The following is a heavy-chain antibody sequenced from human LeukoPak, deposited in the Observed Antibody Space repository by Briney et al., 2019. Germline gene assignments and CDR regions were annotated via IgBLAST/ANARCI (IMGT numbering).Heavy chain of an antibody. V-gene: IGHV3-74*01. J-gene: IGHJ4*02. CDR2: MSSDGSST. CDR1: GFTFSDYW. Sequence: GGSLGLSCAASGFTFSDYWMNWVRQVPGKGLMWVSRMSSDGSSTNYADSVKGRFTISRDNAKNTLYLQMNSLRVEDTAVYYCSRALSNTVRGVGDYWGQGTLVTVSS. D-gene: IGHD3-10*01. CDR3: SRALSNTVRGVGDY.